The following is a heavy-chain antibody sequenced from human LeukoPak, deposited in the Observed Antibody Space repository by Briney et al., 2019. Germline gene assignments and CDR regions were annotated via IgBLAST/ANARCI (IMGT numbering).Heavy chain of an antibody. CDR2: ISYDGSNK. CDR1: GFTFSSYG. CDR3: AKDRSRRLQAAAGLLDP. J-gene: IGHJ5*02. Sequence: PGGSLRLSGAASGFTFSSYGMHWVRQAPGKGLEWVAVISYDGSNKYYADSVKGRFTISRDNSKNTLYLQMNSQRAEDTAVYYCAKDRSRRLQAAAGLLDPWGQGTLVTVSS. D-gene: IGHD6-13*01. V-gene: IGHV3-30*18.